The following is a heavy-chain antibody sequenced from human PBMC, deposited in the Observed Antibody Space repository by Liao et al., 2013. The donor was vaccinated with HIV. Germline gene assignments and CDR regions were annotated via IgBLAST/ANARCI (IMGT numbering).Heavy chain of an antibody. CDR2: IFTSGKA. Sequence: QVQLQESGPGLVKPSQPLSLTCTVSGASITSGRYYWTWIRQSAGKGLEWIGRIFTSGKANYNPSLTSRVSISMDRSNNQFSLRLNSVTAADSAVYYCAREGAYSGSHYVGSEFLDYWGRGSPRSPSPQ. CDR1: GASITSGRYY. CDR3: AREGAYSGSHYVGSEFLDY. V-gene: IGHV4-61*02. J-gene: IGHJ4*02. D-gene: IGHD1-26*01.